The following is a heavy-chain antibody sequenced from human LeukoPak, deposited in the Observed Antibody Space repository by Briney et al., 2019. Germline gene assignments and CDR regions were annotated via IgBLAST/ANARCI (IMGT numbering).Heavy chain of an antibody. CDR3: ATEVAGYNWFDP. D-gene: IGHD6-19*01. J-gene: IGHJ5*02. CDR2: FDPEDGET. CDR1: GYTLTELS. Sequence: ASVKVSCKVSGYTLTELSMHWVRQAPGKGLEWMGGFDPEDGETIYAQKFQGGVTMTEDTSTDTAYMELSSLRSEDTAVYYCATEVAGYNWFDPWGQGTLVTVSS. V-gene: IGHV1-24*01.